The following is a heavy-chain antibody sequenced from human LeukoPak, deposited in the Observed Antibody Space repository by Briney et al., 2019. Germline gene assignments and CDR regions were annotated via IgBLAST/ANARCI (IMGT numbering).Heavy chain of an antibody. Sequence: SETLSLTCTVSGGSISSYYWNWIRQPPGKGLEWIGYIYYSGSSNYNPSLRSRVTTSLDTSKNQFSLKLSSVTAADTAVYYCARAGRDDAFDIWGQGTMVTVSS. J-gene: IGHJ3*02. CDR1: GGSISSYY. CDR2: IYYSGSS. V-gene: IGHV4-59*01. CDR3: ARAGRDDAFDI. D-gene: IGHD1-26*01.